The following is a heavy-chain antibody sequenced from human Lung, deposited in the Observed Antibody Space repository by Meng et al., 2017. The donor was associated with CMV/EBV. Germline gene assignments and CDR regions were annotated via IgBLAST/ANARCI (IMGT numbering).Heavy chain of an antibody. J-gene: IGHJ5*02. CDR3: VRDLPPYYDFWSGYLDL. CDR2: ISSSSTYI. CDR1: GFTFGGYC. D-gene: IGHD3-3*01. V-gene: IGHV3-21*01. Sequence: ESLKISXAASGFTFGGYCMNWVRQAPGKGLEWISSISSSSTYIYYADSVKGRFTISRDNAENSLYLEMNSLRPEDTAVYYCVRDLPPYYDFWSGYLDLWGQGALVTVSS.